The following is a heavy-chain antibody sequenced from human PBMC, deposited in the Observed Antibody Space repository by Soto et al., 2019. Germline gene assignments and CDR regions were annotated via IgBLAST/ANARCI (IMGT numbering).Heavy chain of an antibody. CDR2: IFPSGNT. D-gene: IGHD1-26*01. CDR1: GDSISTYY. Sequence: KTSETLSLTCSVSGDSISTYYWGWIRQPAWKGLQWIGRIFPSGNTNYNPSLKSRLTMSVDTSKNQFSLRLSSVTAADTAVYYCVRERASGGFECWG. J-gene: IGHJ6*01. CDR3: VRERASGGFEC. V-gene: IGHV4-4*07.